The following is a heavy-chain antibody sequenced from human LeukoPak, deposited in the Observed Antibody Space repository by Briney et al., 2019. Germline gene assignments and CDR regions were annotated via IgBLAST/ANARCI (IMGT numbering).Heavy chain of an antibody. Sequence: GGSLRLSCAASGFIFSSYSMNWVRQAPGRGPEWVSSISSTNTNIYYADSVKGRFTISRDNAENSLFLQMNSLRVEDTAVYYCAREWQGGIAAAGTRIEGDYWGQGTLVAVSS. CDR1: GFIFSSYS. CDR3: AREWQGGIAAAGTRIEGDY. J-gene: IGHJ4*02. CDR2: ISSTNTNI. V-gene: IGHV3-21*01. D-gene: IGHD6-13*01.